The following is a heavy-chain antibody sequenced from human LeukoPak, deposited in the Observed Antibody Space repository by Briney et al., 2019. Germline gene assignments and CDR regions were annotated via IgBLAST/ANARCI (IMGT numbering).Heavy chain of an antibody. Sequence: GGSLRLSCAASGFTVSSNYMSWVRQAPGKGLEWVSVIYSGGSTYYADSVKGRFTISRDNSKNTLYLQMNSLRAEDTAVYYCARGIVEMATQNEYYFDYWGQGTLVTVSS. V-gene: IGHV3-53*01. D-gene: IGHD5-24*01. CDR2: IYSGGST. CDR3: ARGIVEMATQNEYYFDY. CDR1: GFTVSSNY. J-gene: IGHJ4*02.